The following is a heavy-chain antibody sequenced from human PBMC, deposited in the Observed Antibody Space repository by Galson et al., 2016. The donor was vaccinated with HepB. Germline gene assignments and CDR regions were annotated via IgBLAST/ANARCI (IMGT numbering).Heavy chain of an antibody. CDR1: GYTFTDYY. CDR3: ARGGYYDSSGSLRY. D-gene: IGHD3-22*01. Sequence: SVKVSCKASGYTFTDYYIHWVRQAPGQGLEWMGVINPSGGSTKDAQKFQGRVTMTRDTSTSTVYMELSSLRSEDTAVYFCARGGYYDSSGSLRYWGQGTLVTVSS. J-gene: IGHJ4*02. CDR2: INPSGGST. V-gene: IGHV1-46*01.